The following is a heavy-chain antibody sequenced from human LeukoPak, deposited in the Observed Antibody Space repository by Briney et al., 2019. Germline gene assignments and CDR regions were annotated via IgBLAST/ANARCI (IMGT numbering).Heavy chain of an antibody. CDR2: IYSGGST. Sequence: PGGSLRLSCAASGFTVSSNYMSWVRQAPGKGLEWVSVIYSGGSTYYADSVKGRFTISRDNSKNTLYLQTNSLRAEDTAVYYCARDPNSLNYGHYYYYGMDVWGQGTTVTVSS. CDR3: ARDPNSLNYGHYYYYGMDV. D-gene: IGHD3-16*01. V-gene: IGHV3-53*01. J-gene: IGHJ6*02. CDR1: GFTVSSNY.